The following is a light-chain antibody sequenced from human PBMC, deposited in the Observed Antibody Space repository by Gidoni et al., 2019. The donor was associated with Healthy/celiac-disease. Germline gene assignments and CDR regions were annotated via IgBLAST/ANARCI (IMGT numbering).Light chain of an antibody. CDR2: AAS. CDR3: QQSYSTLALT. V-gene: IGKV1-39*01. CDR1: QSISSY. Sequence: IQMTQSPSSLSASVGDSVTITCRASQSISSYLNWYQQKPGKAPKLLIYAASSLQSGVPSRFSGSGSGTDFTLTISSLQPEDFATYYCQQSYSTLALTFGGGTKVEIK. J-gene: IGKJ4*01.